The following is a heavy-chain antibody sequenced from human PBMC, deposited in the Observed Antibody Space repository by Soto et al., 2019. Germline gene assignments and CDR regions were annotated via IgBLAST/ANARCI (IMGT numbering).Heavy chain of an antibody. CDR1: GDSVSSNCAG. J-gene: IGHJ6*02. CDR2: TYYKSKWNN. V-gene: IGHV6-1*01. D-gene: IGHD3-10*01. CDR3: TGITWFRGMDV. Sequence: PSQTLSLTCVISGDSVSSNCAGWNWIRQSPSRGLEWLGRTYYKSKWNNDYALSVKSRITINPDTSKNQFSLHLYSVTPEDTAVYYCTGITWFRGMDVWGQGTPVTVSS.